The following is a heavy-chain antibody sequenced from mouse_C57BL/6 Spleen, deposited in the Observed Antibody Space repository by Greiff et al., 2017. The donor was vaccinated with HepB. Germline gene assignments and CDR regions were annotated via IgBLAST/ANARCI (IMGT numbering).Heavy chain of an antibody. J-gene: IGHJ4*01. Sequence: VQLQQSGPELVKPGASVKISCKASGYAFSSSWMNWVKQRPGKGLEWIGRIYPGDGDTNYNGKFKGKATLTADKSSSTAYMQRSSLTSEDSAVYFCARRTAQSTDAMDYWGQGTSVTVSS. CDR3: ARRTAQSTDAMDY. D-gene: IGHD3-2*02. V-gene: IGHV1-82*01. CDR1: GYAFSSSW. CDR2: IYPGDGDT.